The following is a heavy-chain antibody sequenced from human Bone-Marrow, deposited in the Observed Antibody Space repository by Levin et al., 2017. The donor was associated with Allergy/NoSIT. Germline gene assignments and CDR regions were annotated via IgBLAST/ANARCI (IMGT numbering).Heavy chain of an antibody. Sequence: SETLSLTCTVSGGSISSYYWSWIRQPPGKGLEWIGYIYYSGSTNYNPSLKSRVTISVDTSKNQFSLKLSSVTAADTAVYYCASSLSGPLRSSQFDYWGQGTLVTVSS. CDR1: GGSISSYY. CDR2: IYYSGST. J-gene: IGHJ4*02. V-gene: IGHV4-59*01. CDR3: ASSLSGPLRSSQFDY. D-gene: IGHD5-12*01.